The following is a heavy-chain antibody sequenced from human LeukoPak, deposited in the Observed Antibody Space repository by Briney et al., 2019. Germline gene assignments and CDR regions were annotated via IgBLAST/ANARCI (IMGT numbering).Heavy chain of an antibody. CDR3: AKKNGDYVLSY. D-gene: IGHD4-17*01. J-gene: IGHJ4*02. Sequence: GGSLRLSCAASGLTFSSYAMSWVRQAPGKGLEWVSAISGSGGSTYYADSVKGRFTISRDNSKNTLYLQMNSLRAEDTAVYYCAKKNGDYVLSYWGQGTLVTVSS. CDR2: ISGSGGST. V-gene: IGHV3-23*01. CDR1: GLTFSSYA.